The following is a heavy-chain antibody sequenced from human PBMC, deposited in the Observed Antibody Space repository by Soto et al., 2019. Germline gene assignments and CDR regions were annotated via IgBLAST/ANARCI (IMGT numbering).Heavy chain of an antibody. Sequence: GGSLRLSCAASGFTFSSYAMHWVRQAPGKGLEWVAVISYDGSNKYYADSVKGRFTISRDNSKNTLYLQMNSLRAEDTAVYYCARAGLNYYYYYYMDVWGKGTTVTVSS. CDR2: ISYDGSNK. CDR3: ARAGLNYYYYYYMDV. V-gene: IGHV3-30*04. J-gene: IGHJ6*03. CDR1: GFTFSSYA. D-gene: IGHD6-19*01.